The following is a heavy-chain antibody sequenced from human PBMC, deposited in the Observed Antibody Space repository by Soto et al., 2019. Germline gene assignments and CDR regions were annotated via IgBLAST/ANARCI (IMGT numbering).Heavy chain of an antibody. J-gene: IGHJ2*01. V-gene: IGHV4-34*01. D-gene: IGHD3-9*01. CDR1: GGSFSGYY. CDR3: ARESHDILTGPPWVWYFDL. CDR2: IKDRGPI. Sequence: QVQLQQWGAGPLRPLETLSLTCGVSGGSFSGYYWAWIRQSPSKGREWIGEIKDRGPINNNPSMKSRVSTSVDTSKNHYALNLRSVTAADPAVYYCARESHDILTGPPWVWYFDLWGRGTLVTVSS.